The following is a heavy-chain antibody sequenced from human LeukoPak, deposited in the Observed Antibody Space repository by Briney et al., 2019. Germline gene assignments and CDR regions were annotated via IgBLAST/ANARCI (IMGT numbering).Heavy chain of an antibody. V-gene: IGHV4-39*07. CDR1: GGSISSSSYY. Sequence: KPSETLSLTCTVSGGSISSSSYYWGWIRQPPGKGLGWIGSIYYSGSTYYNPSLKSRVTISVDTSKNQFSLKLSSMTAVDTAVYYCASLRIAAADLDYWGQGTLVTVSS. CDR3: ASLRIAAADLDY. D-gene: IGHD6-13*01. J-gene: IGHJ4*02. CDR2: IYYSGST.